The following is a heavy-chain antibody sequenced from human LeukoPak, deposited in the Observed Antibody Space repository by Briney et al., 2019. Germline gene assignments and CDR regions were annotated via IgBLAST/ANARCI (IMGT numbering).Heavy chain of an antibody. CDR3: ARGGYGGNWRNSHDY. Sequence: ASVKVSCKASGDTITSYYMHWVRQAPGQGLEWLGIINPSGGGTSYAQKFRGRVTMTRDMSTSTVYMELSSLRSEDTAVYYCARGGYGGNWRNSHDYWGQGTLVTVSS. V-gene: IGHV1-46*01. CDR2: INPSGGGT. J-gene: IGHJ4*02. D-gene: IGHD4-23*01. CDR1: GDTITSYY.